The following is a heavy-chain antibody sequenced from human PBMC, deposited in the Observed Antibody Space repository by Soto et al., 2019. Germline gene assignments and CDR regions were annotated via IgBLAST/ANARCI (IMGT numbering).Heavy chain of an antibody. CDR1: GFTAVSNY. J-gene: IGHJ5*02. D-gene: IGHD6-6*01. V-gene: IGHV3-53*01. Sequence: WGSLRLSCAASGFTAVSNYIIFFRHAPWKGLEWVSVIYSGESKLYADSVKGRFTISRDNFKNTLYLQMNSLRAEDTAVYYCARDPSRSSSLGWFDPWGQGALVTVSS. CDR2: IYSGESK. CDR3: ARDPSRSSSLGWFDP.